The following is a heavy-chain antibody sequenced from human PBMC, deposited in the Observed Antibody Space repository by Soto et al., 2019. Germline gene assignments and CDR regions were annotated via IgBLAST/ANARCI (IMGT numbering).Heavy chain of an antibody. Sequence: SETLSLTCAVYGGSFSGYYWSWIRQPPGKGLEWIGEINHSGSTNYNPSLKSRVTISVDTSKNQFSLKLSSVTAADTAGYYCARIQQQLVRFDYWGQGTLVTVSS. CDR1: GGSFSGYY. D-gene: IGHD6-13*01. CDR3: ARIQQQLVRFDY. J-gene: IGHJ4*02. V-gene: IGHV4-34*01. CDR2: INHSGST.